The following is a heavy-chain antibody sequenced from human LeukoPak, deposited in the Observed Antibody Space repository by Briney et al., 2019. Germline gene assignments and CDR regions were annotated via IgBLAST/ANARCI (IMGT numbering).Heavy chain of an antibody. CDR3: AREVRTGYFLYGMDV. D-gene: IGHD3/OR15-3a*01. CDR1: GFTFSSYS. J-gene: IGHJ6*02. CDR2: IGSSSSYI. V-gene: IGHV3-21*01. Sequence: GGSLRLSCAASGFTFSSYSMNWVRQAPGKGLEWVSSIGSSSSYIYYADSVKGRFTISRDNAKNSLYLQMNSLRAEDTAVYYCAREVRTGYFLYGMDVWGQGTTVTVSS.